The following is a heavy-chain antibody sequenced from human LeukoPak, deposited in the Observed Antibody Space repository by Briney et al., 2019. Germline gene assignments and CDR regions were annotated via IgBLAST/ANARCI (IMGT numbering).Heavy chain of an antibody. V-gene: IGHV3-7*01. J-gene: IGHJ3*02. CDR1: GFTFSSYW. Sequence: GGSLRLSCAASGFTFSSYWMSWVRQAPGKGLEWVANIKQDGSEKYYVDSVKGRFTISRDNAKNSLYLQMNSLRAEDTAVYYCARVGVGATLDAFDIWGQGTMVTVSS. D-gene: IGHD1-26*01. CDR3: ARVGVGATLDAFDI. CDR2: IKQDGSEK.